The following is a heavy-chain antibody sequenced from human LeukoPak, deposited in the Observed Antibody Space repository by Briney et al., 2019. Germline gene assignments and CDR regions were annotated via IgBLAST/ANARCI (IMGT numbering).Heavy chain of an antibody. Sequence: PGGSLRLSCVASGFTFSRSWMDWVRHVPGKGLEWVANIREDGRETYYVDSARGRFTISRDNAKNSLYLQMDRLRVEDTAIYYCTKSLDYWGEGTLATVPS. J-gene: IGHJ4*02. CDR2: IREDGRET. CDR1: GFTFSRSW. V-gene: IGHV3-7*01. CDR3: TKSLDY.